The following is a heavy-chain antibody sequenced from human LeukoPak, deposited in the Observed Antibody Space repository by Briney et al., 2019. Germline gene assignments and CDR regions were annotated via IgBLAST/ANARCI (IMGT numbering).Heavy chain of an antibody. CDR3: AKEWSGTSLEDYYFDS. CDR1: GFTFDDST. CDR2: ISWDGGTT. D-gene: IGHD3-3*01. Sequence: PGRSLRLSCAASGFTFDDSTMHWVRQRPGKGLEWVSLISWDGGTTYYADSVKGRFTISRDNSKNSLYLQMNSLTNEDTALYYCAKEWSGTSLEDYYFDSWGQGTLVSVSS. V-gene: IGHV3-43*01. J-gene: IGHJ4*02.